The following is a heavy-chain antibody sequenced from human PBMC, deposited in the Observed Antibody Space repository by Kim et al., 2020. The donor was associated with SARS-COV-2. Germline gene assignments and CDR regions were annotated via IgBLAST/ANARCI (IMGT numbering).Heavy chain of an antibody. V-gene: IGHV3-21*01. J-gene: IGHJ4*02. CDR1: GFTFSSYS. Sequence: GGSLRLSCAASGFTFSSYSMNWVRQAPGKGLEWVSSISSSSSYIYYADSVKGRFTISRDNAKNSLYLQMNSLRAEDTAVYYCARTAHTTHTTTREYIQLLYYFDYWGQGTLVTVSS. D-gene: IGHD5-18*01. CDR3: ARTAHTTHTTTREYIQLLYYFDY. CDR2: ISSSSSYI.